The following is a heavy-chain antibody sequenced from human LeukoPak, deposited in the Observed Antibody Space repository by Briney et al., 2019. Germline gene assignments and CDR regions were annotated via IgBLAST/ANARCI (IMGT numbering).Heavy chain of an antibody. J-gene: IGHJ4*02. Sequence: GGSLRLSCAASGFIFSNYWMSWVRQTPGKGLEWVANINQDGTEQYYVDSMRGRFTISRDNAKNSLYLQLKNLRTEDTALYYCARDQGLSREAYLDYWGQGTLVTVSS. CDR2: INQDGTEQ. V-gene: IGHV3-7*01. CDR1: GFIFSNYW. CDR3: ARDQGLSREAYLDY. D-gene: IGHD1-26*01.